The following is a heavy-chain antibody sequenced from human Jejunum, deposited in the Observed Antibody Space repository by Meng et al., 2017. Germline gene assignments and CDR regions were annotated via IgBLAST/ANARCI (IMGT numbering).Heavy chain of an antibody. CDR3: VKDSHLLWFGELIPDH. CDR1: GFNFRNFA. D-gene: IGHD3-10*01. Sequence: GGSLRLSCAGSGFNFRNFAMSWVRQAPGRGLEWVSGILSHGGNTFHADSVKGRFTISRDNSNGMLYLQMNSLRGEDTAVYYCVKDSHLLWFGELIPDHWGQGTLVTVSS. J-gene: IGHJ4*02. V-gene: IGHV3-23*01. CDR2: ILSHGGNT.